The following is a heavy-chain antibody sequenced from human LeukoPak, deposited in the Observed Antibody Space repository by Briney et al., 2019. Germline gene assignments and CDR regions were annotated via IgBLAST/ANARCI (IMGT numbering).Heavy chain of an antibody. CDR2: IIPIFGTA. CDR3: AREVVPAVTAYYYYYYMDV. CDR1: GGAFSSYA. D-gene: IGHD2-2*01. V-gene: IGHV1-69*05. Sequence: SVKVSCKASGGAFSSYAISWVRQAPGQGLEWMGRIIPIFGTANYAQKFQGRVTITTDESTSTAYMELSSLGSEDTAVYYCAREVVPAVTAYYYYYYMDVWGKGTTVTVSS. J-gene: IGHJ6*03.